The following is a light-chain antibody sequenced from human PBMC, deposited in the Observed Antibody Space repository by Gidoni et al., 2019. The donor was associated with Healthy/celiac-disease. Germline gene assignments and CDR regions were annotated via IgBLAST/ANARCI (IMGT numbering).Light chain of an antibody. CDR3: AAWDDSLNGHVV. CDR1: SSNIGSNT. CDR2: SNN. V-gene: IGLV1-44*01. Sequence: QSVLTQPPSASGTPGQRVTISCSGSSSNIGSNTVHWYQQLPGTAPKPLIYSNNQRPSGVPDRFSGSKSGTSASLAISGLQSEDKADYYCAAWDDSLNGHVVFGGGTKLTVL. J-gene: IGLJ2*01.